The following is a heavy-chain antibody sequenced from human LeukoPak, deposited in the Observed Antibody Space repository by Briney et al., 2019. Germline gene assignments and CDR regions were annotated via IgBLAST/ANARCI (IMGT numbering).Heavy chain of an antibody. V-gene: IGHV1-2*02. D-gene: IGHD3-3*01. J-gene: IGHJ4*02. CDR2: INPDSGGT. CDR1: GYTFTGYY. Sequence: ASVKVSCKASGYTFTGYYMHWVRQAPGQGLEWMGWINPDSGGTKYAQKFQGRVSMTRDTSSSTAYMELSRLRSDDTAVYYCARAHDFRSGFYPVDYWGQGTLVTVSS. CDR3: ARAHDFRSGFYPVDY.